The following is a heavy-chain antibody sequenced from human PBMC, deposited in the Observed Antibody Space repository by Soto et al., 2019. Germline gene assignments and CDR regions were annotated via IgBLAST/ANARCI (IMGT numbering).Heavy chain of an antibody. CDR1: VFTFSISR. J-gene: IGHJ4*02. CDR2: ISSSSSYI. Sequence: PRECLRLASAASVFTFSISRMSWVRQAPGRGRAWVSAISSSSSYIYYADSVKGRFTISRDNAKNSLYLQMNSLRGEDTAVYYCARDRVFGSRGGTVLTRFNYWGERTLVTVSS. CDR3: ARDRVFGSRGGTVLTRFNY. D-gene: IGHD4-17*01. V-gene: IGHV3-21*01.